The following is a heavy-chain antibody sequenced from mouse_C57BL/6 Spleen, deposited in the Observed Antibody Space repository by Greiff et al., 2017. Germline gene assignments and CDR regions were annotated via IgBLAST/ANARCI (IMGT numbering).Heavy chain of an antibody. V-gene: IGHV5-9*04. CDR3: ARHTWVSADYDGWYCGV. D-gene: IGHD2-4*01. CDR2: ISGGGGNT. Sequence: EVKVVESGGGLVKPGGSLKLSCAASGFTFSSYTMSWVRQTPEKRLEWVATISGGGGNTYYPASVKGRFTIPRDNAKNPLYLQMSSLRSEDKAVYYCARHTWVSADYDGWYCGVWGTGTTVTVSS. J-gene: IGHJ1*03. CDR1: GFTFSSYT.